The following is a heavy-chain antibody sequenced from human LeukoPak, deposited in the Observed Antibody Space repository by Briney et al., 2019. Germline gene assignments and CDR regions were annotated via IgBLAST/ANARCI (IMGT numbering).Heavy chain of an antibody. CDR1: GFTVSDHY. CDR2: ISSSSSSSI. J-gene: IGHJ4*02. CDR3: ARVVNDILTGYTDY. D-gene: IGHD3-9*01. V-gene: IGHV3-69-1*01. Sequence: PGGSLRLSCAASGFTVSDHYMDWVRQAPGKGLEWVSSISSSSSSSIYYADSVKGRFTISRDNAKNSLYLQMNSLRAEDTAVYYCARVVNDILTGYTDYWGQGTLVTVSS.